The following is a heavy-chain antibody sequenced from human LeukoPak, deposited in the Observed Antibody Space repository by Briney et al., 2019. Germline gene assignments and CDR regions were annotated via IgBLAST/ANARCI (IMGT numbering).Heavy chain of an antibody. CDR2: ISYDGSNK. J-gene: IGHJ6*02. CDR3: AKRGIVGATYYYYGMDV. Sequence: GGSLRLSCAASGFTFSSYGMHWVRQAPGKGLEWVAVISYDGSNKYYADSVKGRFTISRDNSKNTLYLQMNSLRAEDTAVYYCAKRGIVGATYYYYGMDVWGQGTTVTVSS. V-gene: IGHV3-30*18. CDR1: GFTFSSYG. D-gene: IGHD1-26*01.